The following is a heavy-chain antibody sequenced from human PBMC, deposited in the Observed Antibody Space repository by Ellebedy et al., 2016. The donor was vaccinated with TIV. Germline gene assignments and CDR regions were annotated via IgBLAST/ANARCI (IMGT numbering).Heavy chain of an antibody. CDR1: GFTLSSYA. CDR2: ISGSGGST. D-gene: IGHD5-18*01. CDR3: AKGTDTDMALGY. J-gene: IGHJ4*02. Sequence: GESLKISCAASGFTLSSYAMSWVRQAPGKGLEWVSAISGSGGSTYYADSVKGRFTISRDNSKNTLYLQMNSLRAEDTAVYYCAKGTDTDMALGYWGQGTLVTVSS. V-gene: IGHV3-23*01.